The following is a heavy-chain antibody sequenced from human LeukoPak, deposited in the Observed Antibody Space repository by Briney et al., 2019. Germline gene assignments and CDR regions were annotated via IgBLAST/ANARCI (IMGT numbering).Heavy chain of an antibody. CDR3: ARDDPAPDYYDSSGPIDY. J-gene: IGHJ4*02. CDR1: GFTVSSNY. V-gene: IGHV3-66*01. CDR2: IYSGGST. D-gene: IGHD3-22*01. Sequence: PGGSLRLSCAASGFTVSSNYMSWVRQAPGKGLEWVSVIYSGGSTYYADSVKGRFTISRDNSKNTLYLQMNSLRAEDTAVYYCARDDPAPDYYDSSGPIDYWGQGTLVTVSS.